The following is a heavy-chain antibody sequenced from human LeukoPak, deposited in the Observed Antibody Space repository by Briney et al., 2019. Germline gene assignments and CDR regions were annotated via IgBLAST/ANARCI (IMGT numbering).Heavy chain of an antibody. V-gene: IGHV3-23*01. D-gene: IGHD1-26*01. Sequence: GGSLRLSCAASGFTFSTYAMSWVRQAPGKGLEWVSAINSGGSTYYADSLKGRFTISRDNSKNTLYLQMNSLRADDTAVYYCAKAGSYWDFDYWGQGTLVTVSS. J-gene: IGHJ4*02. CDR3: AKAGSYWDFDY. CDR1: GFTFSTYA. CDR2: INSGGST.